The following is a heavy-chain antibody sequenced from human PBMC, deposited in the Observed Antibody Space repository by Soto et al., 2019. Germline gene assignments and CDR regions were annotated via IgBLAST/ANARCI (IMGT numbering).Heavy chain of an antibody. CDR3: ARNHVDIVATIRGAFDI. J-gene: IGHJ3*02. CDR1: GFTFSDYY. D-gene: IGHD5-12*01. V-gene: IGHV3-11*01. Sequence: GGSLSLSCAASGFTFSDYYMSWIRQAPGKGLEWVSYISSSGSTIYYADSVKGRFTISRDNAKNSLYLQMNSLTDEDTAVYYCARNHVDIVATIRGAFDIWGQGTMVTVSS. CDR2: ISSSGSTI.